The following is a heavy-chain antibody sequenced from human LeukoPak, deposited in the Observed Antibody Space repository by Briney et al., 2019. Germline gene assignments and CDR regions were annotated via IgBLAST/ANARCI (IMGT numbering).Heavy chain of an antibody. D-gene: IGHD3-9*01. Sequence: SNSDTIYYAASVKGRFTISRDNAKNSLYLQMNSLRAEDTAVYYCAKELSNYDILSGMDVWGQGTTVTVSS. V-gene: IGHV3-48*04. CDR3: AKELSNYDILSGMDV. CDR2: SNSDTI. J-gene: IGHJ6*02.